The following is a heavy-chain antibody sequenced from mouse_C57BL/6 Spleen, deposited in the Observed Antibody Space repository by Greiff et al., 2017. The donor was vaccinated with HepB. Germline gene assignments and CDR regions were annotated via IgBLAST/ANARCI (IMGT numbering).Heavy chain of an antibody. D-gene: IGHD1-1*01. CDR2: IYPGSGNT. J-gene: IGHJ1*03. Sequence: VMLVESGAELVRPGASVKLSCKASGYTFTDYYINWVKQRPGQGLEWIARIYPGSGNTYYNEKFKGKATLTAEKSSSTAYMQLSSLTSEDSAVYFCARYYGSGYFDVWGTGTTVTVSS. CDR3: ARYYGSGYFDV. CDR1: GYTFTDYY. V-gene: IGHV1-76*01.